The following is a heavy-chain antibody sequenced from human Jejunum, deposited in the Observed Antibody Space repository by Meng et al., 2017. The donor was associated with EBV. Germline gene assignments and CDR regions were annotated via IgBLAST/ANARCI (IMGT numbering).Heavy chain of an antibody. V-gene: IGHV4-34*01. Sequence: QVQLRQWGAGLLKPSATLSPTCAVYGGPFSDYYWTWIRQPPGKGLEWIGEINHGGGAIYNPSLKSRVTISVDTSKNQFSLKLSSVTAADTAVYYCARLGGYASGTYYPIDPWGQGTLVTVSS. CDR2: INHGGGA. D-gene: IGHD3-10*01. CDR1: GGPFSDYY. J-gene: IGHJ5*02. CDR3: ARLGGYASGTYYPIDP.